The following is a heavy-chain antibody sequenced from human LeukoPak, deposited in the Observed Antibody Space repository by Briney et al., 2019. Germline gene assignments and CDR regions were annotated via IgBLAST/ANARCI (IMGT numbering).Heavy chain of an antibody. CDR3: ARDEDLPVASGGNTIFYFGMDV. Sequence: GGSLRLSCAASGFPVSMNYMSWVRQAPGKGLEWISVLYSGGSTYFADSVKGRFTLSRDDSNNTVFLQMSSLRAEDSAIYYCARDEDLPVASGGNTIFYFGMDVWGQGTTVTVSS. J-gene: IGHJ6*02. V-gene: IGHV3-66*01. CDR2: LYSGGST. CDR1: GFPVSMNY. D-gene: IGHD6-13*01.